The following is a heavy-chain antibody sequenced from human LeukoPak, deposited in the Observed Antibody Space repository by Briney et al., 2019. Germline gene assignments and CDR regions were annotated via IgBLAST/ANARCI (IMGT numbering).Heavy chain of an antibody. V-gene: IGHV1-18*01. CDR2: ISAYNGNT. Sequence: ASVKVSCKASGYTFTSYGISWVRQAPGQGLEWMGWISAYNGNTNYAQKLQGRVTMTTDTSTSTAYMELRSLRSDDTAVYYCARDQKFVGYSSSWYNYWGQGTLVTVSS. J-gene: IGHJ4*02. CDR3: ARDQKFVGYSSSWYNY. CDR1: GYTFTSYG. D-gene: IGHD6-13*01.